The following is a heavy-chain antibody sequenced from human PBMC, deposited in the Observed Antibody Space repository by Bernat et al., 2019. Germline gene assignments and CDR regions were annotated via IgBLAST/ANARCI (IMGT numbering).Heavy chain of an antibody. CDR2: ISYDGSNK. J-gene: IGHJ3*02. CDR3: ARVGLIVVARGAFDI. Sequence: QVQLVESGGGVVQPGRSLRLSCAASGFTFSSYAMHWVRQAPGKGLEWVAVISYDGSNKYYADSVKGRFTISRDNSKNTLYLQMNSLRDEDTAVYYCARVGLIVVARGAFDIWGQGTMVTVSS. V-gene: IGHV3-30-3*01. D-gene: IGHD2-15*01. CDR1: GFTFSSYA.